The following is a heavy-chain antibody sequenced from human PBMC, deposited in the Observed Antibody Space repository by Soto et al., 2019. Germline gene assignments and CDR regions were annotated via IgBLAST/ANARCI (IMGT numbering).Heavy chain of an antibody. J-gene: IGHJ4*02. Sequence: QVQLQESGPGLVKPSGTLSLTCAVSGGSISGADWWSWVRRPPGKGLEWIGETSPEGFTNYTASLESRVSISVDKPANQFALKLNSVTAADTAVYYCARSSYEKRGLDCWGQGTLVTISS. CDR1: GGSISGADW. D-gene: IGHD3-3*01. CDR2: TSPEGFT. CDR3: ARSSYEKRGLDC. V-gene: IGHV4-4*02.